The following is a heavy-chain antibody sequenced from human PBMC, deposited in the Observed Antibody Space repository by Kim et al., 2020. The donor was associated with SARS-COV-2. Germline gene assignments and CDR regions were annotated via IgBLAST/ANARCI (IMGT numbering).Heavy chain of an antibody. J-gene: IGHJ4*02. CDR3: AKGDDYGDYGFFDY. D-gene: IGHD4-17*01. V-gene: IGHV3-23*01. Sequence: ADPMKGRFTITRTNAKNTLYLQMNSLRAEDTAVYYCAKGDDYGDYGFFDYWGQGTLVTVSS.